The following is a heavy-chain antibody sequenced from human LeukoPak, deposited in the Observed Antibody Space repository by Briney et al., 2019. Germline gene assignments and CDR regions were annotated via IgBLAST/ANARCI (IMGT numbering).Heavy chain of an antibody. CDR1: GFTFSTYW. Sequence: GGSLRLSCAASGFTFSTYWMTWVRQAPGKGLEWVANIKQDGSEKYYVDSVKGRFTLSRDNAKNSLFLQMNSLRAEDTAVYYCARSKFDWLLGPFDYWGQGTLVTVSS. J-gene: IGHJ4*02. D-gene: IGHD3-9*01. CDR3: ARSKFDWLLGPFDY. V-gene: IGHV3-7*01. CDR2: IKQDGSEK.